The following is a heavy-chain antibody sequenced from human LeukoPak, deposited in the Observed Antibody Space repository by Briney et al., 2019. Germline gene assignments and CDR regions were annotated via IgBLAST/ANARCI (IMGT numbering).Heavy chain of an antibody. D-gene: IGHD3-10*01. J-gene: IGHJ4*02. V-gene: IGHV3-23*01. Sequence: PGGSLRLSCAASGFTFNTYAMSWVRQAPGKGLEWVSAISGSGGNTYYADPVKGRFSISRDNSKNTLYLQMNSLRAEDTAVYFCAKDSATYGRFDYWGQGSLVTVSS. CDR2: ISGSGGNT. CDR1: GFTFNTYA. CDR3: AKDSATYGRFDY.